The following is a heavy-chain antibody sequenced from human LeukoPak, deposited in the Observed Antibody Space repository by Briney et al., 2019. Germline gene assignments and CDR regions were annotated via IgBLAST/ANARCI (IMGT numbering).Heavy chain of an antibody. CDR2: IRFDGSNK. J-gene: IGHJ4*02. Sequence: KPGGSLRLSCAASGFTSFRSDMHWVRQAPGKGLEWGAFIRFDGSNKYYADSVRGRFTISRDNAKNSLYLQMNSLRAEDTAVYYCARDLVADYFDYWGQGTLVTVSS. CDR1: GFTSFRSD. CDR3: ARDLVADYFDY. D-gene: IGHD6-19*01. V-gene: IGHV3-30*02.